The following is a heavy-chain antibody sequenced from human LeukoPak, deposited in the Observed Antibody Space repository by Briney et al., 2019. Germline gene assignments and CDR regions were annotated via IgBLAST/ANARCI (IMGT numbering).Heavy chain of an antibody. CDR3: ARGVGLHVYYFDY. J-gene: IGHJ4*02. D-gene: IGHD3-16*01. V-gene: IGHV4-59*01. Sequence: SETLSLTCTVSGGSISSYYWSWIRQPPGKGLEWIGYIFYSGGTNYNPSLKSRVTMSVDTSKTQFSLKLSSVAAADTAVYYCARGVGLHVYYFDYWGQGSLVTVSS. CDR1: GGSISSYY. CDR2: IFYSGGT.